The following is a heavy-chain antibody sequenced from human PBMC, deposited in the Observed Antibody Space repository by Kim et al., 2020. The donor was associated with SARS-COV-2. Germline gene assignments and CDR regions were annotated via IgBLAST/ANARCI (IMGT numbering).Heavy chain of an antibody. Sequence: GESLKISCKGSGYSFTSYWISWVRQMPGKGLEWMGRIDPSDSYTNYSPSFQGHVTISADKSISTAYLQWSSLKASDTAMYYCARRPPPTGHCSSTSCYANWFDPWGQGTLVTVS. CDR3: ARRPPPTGHCSSTSCYANWFDP. J-gene: IGHJ5*02. V-gene: IGHV5-10-1*01. CDR2: IDPSDSYT. D-gene: IGHD2-2*01. CDR1: GYSFTSYW.